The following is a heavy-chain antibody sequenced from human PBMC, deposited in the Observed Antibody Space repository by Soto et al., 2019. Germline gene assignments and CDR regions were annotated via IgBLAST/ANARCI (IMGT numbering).Heavy chain of an antibody. J-gene: IGHJ4*02. CDR2: IWTDGSKK. V-gene: IGHV3-33*01. CDR1: GFNFQDFG. D-gene: IGHD3-10*01. Sequence: VGSLRLSCAASGFNFQDFGMHWVRQTAGKGLEWVAVIWTDGSKKYYADSVKGRFTISRDNHKNVMYLLMSRLRVEDSALYFCARGSEESYPGSRIFDLWGRGTLVTVSS. CDR3: ARGSEESYPGSRIFDL.